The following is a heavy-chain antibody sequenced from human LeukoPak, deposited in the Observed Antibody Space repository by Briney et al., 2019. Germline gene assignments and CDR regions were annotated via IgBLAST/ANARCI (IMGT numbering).Heavy chain of an antibody. CDR3: AREIYGSGTYPYYYYGMDA. CDR1: GFTVSSNY. Sequence: GGSLRLSCAASGFTVSSNYMSWVRQAPGKGLEWVSVIFSGGSTYYADSVKDRFTISRDNSKNTLYLQMNSLRAEDTAVYYCAREIYGSGTYPYYYYGMDAWGQGTTVTVSS. V-gene: IGHV3-66*01. J-gene: IGHJ6*02. CDR2: IFSGGST. D-gene: IGHD3-10*01.